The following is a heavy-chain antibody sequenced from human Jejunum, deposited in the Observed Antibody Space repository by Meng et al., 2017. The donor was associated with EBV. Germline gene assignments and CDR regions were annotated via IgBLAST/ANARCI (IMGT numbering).Heavy chain of an antibody. J-gene: IGHJ4*02. D-gene: IGHD3-22*01. CDR2: IYHGGGT. Sequence: QLKGSGPRLGRPSGTLSLTCVVSGGSISDNDWWSWVRQPPGKGLEWLGEIYHGGGTNYNPSLESRVTISVDKSKNQFSLKLNSVTVADTAVYYCAGNGYYALEYWGPGILVTVSS. CDR3: AGNGYYALEY. CDR1: GGSISDNDW. V-gene: IGHV4-4*02.